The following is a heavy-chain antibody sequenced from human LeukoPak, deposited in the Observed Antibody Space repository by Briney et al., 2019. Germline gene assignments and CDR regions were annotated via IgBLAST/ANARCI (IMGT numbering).Heavy chain of an antibody. D-gene: IGHD1-1*01. J-gene: IGHJ6*03. V-gene: IGHV1-2*02. Sequence: GASVKVSCKASGYTFTGYYMHWVRQAPGQGLEWMGWINPNSGGTNYAQKFQGRVTMTRDTSISTAYMELSRLRSDDTAVYYCARDLFWNDEAYYYYMDVWGKGTTVTVSS. CDR3: ARDLFWNDEAYYYYMDV. CDR1: GYTFTGYY. CDR2: INPNSGGT.